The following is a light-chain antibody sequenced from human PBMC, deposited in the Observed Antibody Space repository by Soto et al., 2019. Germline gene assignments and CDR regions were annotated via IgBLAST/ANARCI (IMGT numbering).Light chain of an antibody. CDR2: GAS. V-gene: IGKV3-20*01. CDR1: QSFRGL. Sequence: LTQSPGTLSLSPGERATLSCRASQSFRGLLAWYQQKPGQAPRLLIDGASSRATGVPDRFSGTGSGTDFTLTISRLEPEDFAVFYCQQYGNSPITSGQRRRLAIK. CDR3: QQYGNSPIT. J-gene: IGKJ5*01.